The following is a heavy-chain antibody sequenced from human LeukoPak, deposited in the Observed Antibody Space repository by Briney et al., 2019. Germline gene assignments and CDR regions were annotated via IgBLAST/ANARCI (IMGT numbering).Heavy chain of an antibody. Sequence: GGSLRLSCAASGFTFSDYYMSWIRQAPGKGLEWVSYISSSGSTIYYADSVKGRFTISRDNAKNSLYLQMSSLRAEDTAVYYCARGSGYYYYYYMDVWGKGTTVTASS. V-gene: IGHV3-11*04. CDR2: ISSSGSTI. CDR1: GFTFSDYY. CDR3: ARGSGYYYYYYMDV. J-gene: IGHJ6*03.